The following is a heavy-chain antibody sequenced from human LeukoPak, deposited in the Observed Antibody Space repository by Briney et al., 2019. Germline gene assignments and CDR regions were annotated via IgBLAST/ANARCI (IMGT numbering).Heavy chain of an antibody. Sequence: ASVKVSCKASGKTFTSYNIHWARQAPGQGLEWMGIINPSGGSTSFAQKFQGRVTMTRDTSTDTVYMELRSLRYEDTAVYYCAREVTGIAVPHWGQGTLVTVSS. V-gene: IGHV1-46*01. CDR1: GKTFTSYN. J-gene: IGHJ4*02. CDR3: AREVTGIAVPH. CDR2: INPSGGST. D-gene: IGHD6-19*01.